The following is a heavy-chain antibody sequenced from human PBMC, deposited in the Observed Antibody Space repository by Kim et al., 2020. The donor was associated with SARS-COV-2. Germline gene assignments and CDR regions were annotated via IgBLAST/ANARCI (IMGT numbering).Heavy chain of an antibody. Sequence: GGSLRLSCAASGFTFSSYAMHWVRQAPGKGLEWVAVISYDGSNKYYADSVKGRFTISRDNSKNTLYLQMNSLRAEDTAVYYCARDLGDYWGQGTLVTVSS. V-gene: IGHV3-30-3*01. J-gene: IGHJ4*02. CDR3: ARDLGDY. CDR1: GFTFSSYA. CDR2: ISYDGSNK.